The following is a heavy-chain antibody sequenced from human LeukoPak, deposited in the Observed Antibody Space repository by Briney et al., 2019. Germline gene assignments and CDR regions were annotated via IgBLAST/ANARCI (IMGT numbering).Heavy chain of an antibody. Sequence: GGSLRLSCVASGFTFSDYAMGWVRQAPGKGLEWVSAISGSGGSTYYADSVKGRFTISRDNSKNTLYLQMNSLRAEDTAVYYCAKGDSSGYKTFFDYWGQGTLVTVSS. V-gene: IGHV3-23*01. J-gene: IGHJ4*02. CDR3: AKGDSSGYKTFFDY. D-gene: IGHD3-22*01. CDR1: GFTFSDYA. CDR2: ISGSGGST.